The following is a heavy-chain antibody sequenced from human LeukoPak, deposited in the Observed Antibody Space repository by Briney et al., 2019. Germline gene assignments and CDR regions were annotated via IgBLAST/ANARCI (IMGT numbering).Heavy chain of an antibody. CDR3: ARDPHYKCSSTSCYSGHYMDV. CDR1: GYTFTNYY. J-gene: IGHJ6*03. Sequence: ASVKVSCKASGYTFTNYYMHWVRQAPGQGLEWMGWINTNTGNPTYAQGFTGRFVFSLDTSVSTAYLQISSLKAEDTAVYYCARDPHYKCSSTSCYSGHYMDVWGKGTTVTVSS. D-gene: IGHD2-2*01. CDR2: INTNTGNP. V-gene: IGHV7-4-1*02.